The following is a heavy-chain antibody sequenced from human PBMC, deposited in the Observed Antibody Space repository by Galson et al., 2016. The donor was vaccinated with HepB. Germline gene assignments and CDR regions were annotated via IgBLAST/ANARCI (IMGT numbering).Heavy chain of an antibody. D-gene: IGHD3-3*01. Sequence: SLRLSCAGSGFRFSDYSMSWFRQAPGKGLEWIGFIRNEAHGGTTQYAASVKGRFRISRDDSKSIAYLQMNSLKTEDTAVYYCGRSGVTVFGVILFGYFDLWGQGALVTVSS. V-gene: IGHV3-49*03. CDR1: GFRFSDYS. CDR3: GRSGVTVFGVILFGYFDL. CDR2: IRNEAHGGTT. J-gene: IGHJ4*02.